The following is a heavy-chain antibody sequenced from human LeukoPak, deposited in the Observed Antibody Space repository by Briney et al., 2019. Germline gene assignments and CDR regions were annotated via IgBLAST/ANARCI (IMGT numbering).Heavy chain of an antibody. D-gene: IGHD3-22*01. CDR2: IYYSGST. J-gene: IGHJ3*02. V-gene: IGHV4-59*08. CDR3: ARRYYDSSGYYFHDAFDI. Sequence: SETLSLTCAIYDGSLSGYYWTWIRQPPGKGLEWIGYIYYSGSTNYNPSLKSRVTISVDTSKNQFSLKLSSVTAADTAVYYCARRYYDSSGYYFHDAFDIWGQGTMVTVSS. CDR1: DGSLSGYY.